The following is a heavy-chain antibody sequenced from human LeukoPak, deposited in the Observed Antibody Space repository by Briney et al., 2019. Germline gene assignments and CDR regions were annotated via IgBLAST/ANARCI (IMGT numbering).Heavy chain of an antibody. Sequence: SETLSLTCTVSGGSISSYYWSWLRQPPGKGLEWIGYIYYSGSTNYNPSLKSRVSISLDTSKNQFSLKLTSVTAADTAVYYCARSAGYQLLEGYYYYMDVWGKGTTVTVSS. CDR3: ARSAGYQLLEGYYYYMDV. CDR2: IYYSGST. D-gene: IGHD2-2*01. V-gene: IGHV4-59*01. CDR1: GGSISSYY. J-gene: IGHJ6*03.